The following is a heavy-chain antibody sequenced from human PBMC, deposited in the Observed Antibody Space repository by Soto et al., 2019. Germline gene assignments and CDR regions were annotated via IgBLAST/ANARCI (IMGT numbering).Heavy chain of an antibody. D-gene: IGHD3-3*01. V-gene: IGHV3-23*01. CDR3: ARDVITILGVVTYYYYGMDV. Sequence: PGGSLRLSCAASGFTFSSYAMSWVRQAPGKGLEWVSAISGSGGSTYYADSVKGRFTISRDNAKNSLYLQMNSLRAEDTAVYYCARDVITILGVVTYYYYGMDVWGQGTTVTVSS. CDR2: ISGSGGST. J-gene: IGHJ6*01. CDR1: GFTFSSYA.